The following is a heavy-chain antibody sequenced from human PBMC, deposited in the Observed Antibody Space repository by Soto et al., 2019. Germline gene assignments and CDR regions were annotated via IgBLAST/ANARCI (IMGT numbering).Heavy chain of an antibody. CDR1: GYPFTSCD. CDR2: MNPNSGNT. Sequence: ASVKVSCKASGYPFTSCDINWVRQATGQGLEWMGWMNPNSGNTGYAQKFQGRVTMTRNTSISTAYMELSSLRSEDTAVYYCASLLVYCAGDCSFDVMYGCGQGTTVTVSS. J-gene: IGHJ6*02. CDR3: ASLLVYCAGDCSFDVMYG. V-gene: IGHV1-8*01. D-gene: IGHD2-21*02.